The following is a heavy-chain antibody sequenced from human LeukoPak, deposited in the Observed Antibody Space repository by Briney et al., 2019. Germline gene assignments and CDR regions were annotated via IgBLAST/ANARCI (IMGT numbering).Heavy chain of an antibody. J-gene: IGHJ4*02. CDR3: ARAAYCGGDCHTNFDY. CDR1: GGTFSSYA. CDR2: IIPIFGIA. D-gene: IGHD2-21*02. V-gene: IGHV1-69*04. Sequence: AASVKVSCKASGGTFSSYAISWVRQAPGQVLEWMGRIIPIFGIANYAQKFQGRVTITADKSTSTAYMELSSLRSEDTAVYYCARAAYCGGDCHTNFDYWGQGTLVTVSS.